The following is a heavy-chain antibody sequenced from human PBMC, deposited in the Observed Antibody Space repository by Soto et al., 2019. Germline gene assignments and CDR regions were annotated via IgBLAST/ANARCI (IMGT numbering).Heavy chain of an antibody. CDR2: INPNSGGT. Sequence: ASVKVSCTASGYTFTCYYMHWVRQAPGQGLEWMGWINPNSGGTNYAQKFQGWVTMTRDTSISTAYMELSRLRSDDTAVYYCARAWVDFWSGFFYGMDVWGQGTTVTVSS. D-gene: IGHD3-3*01. CDR1: GYTFTCYY. V-gene: IGHV1-2*04. CDR3: ARAWVDFWSGFFYGMDV. J-gene: IGHJ6*02.